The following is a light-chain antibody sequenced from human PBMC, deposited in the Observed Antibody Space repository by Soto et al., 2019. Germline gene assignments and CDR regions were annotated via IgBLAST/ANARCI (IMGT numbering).Light chain of an antibody. J-gene: IGLJ2*01. CDR3: SSYTTISPHVV. V-gene: IGLV2-14*01. Sequence: QSALTQPASVSGSPGQSITISCTGTSSDVGGYNYVSWYQQHPGKAPKLMIYDVSNRPSGVSSRFSGSKSGNTASLTISGLQAEDETDYYCSSYTTISPHVVFGGGTKVTVL. CDR1: SSDVGGYNY. CDR2: DVS.